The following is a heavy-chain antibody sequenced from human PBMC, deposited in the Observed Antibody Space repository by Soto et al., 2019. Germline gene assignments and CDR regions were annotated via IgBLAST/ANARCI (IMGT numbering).Heavy chain of an antibody. V-gene: IGHV3-64*02. CDR3: AGASQALGGYSDY. CDR2: ISSDGGST. J-gene: IGHJ4*02. CDR1: GFTFSNYE. D-gene: IGHD2-21*01. Sequence: EVQLVESGEGLVQPGGSLRLSCAGSGFTFSNYEMHWVRQAPGKGLAYVSTISSDGGSTYYADSVKGRFTISRDNSKSTLYLHMGSLRVEDMAVYYCAGASQALGGYSDYWVQGTLVTVSS.